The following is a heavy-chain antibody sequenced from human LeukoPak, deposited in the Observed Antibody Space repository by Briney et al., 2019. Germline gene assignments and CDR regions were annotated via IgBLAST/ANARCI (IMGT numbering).Heavy chain of an antibody. CDR1: GGSISSYY. Sequence: SETLSLTCTVSGGSISSYYWSWIRQPPGKGLEWIGETYHSGSPKYNPSLMGRVTISVDKSKSQFSLNLTSVTAADTAVYYCARVSAVAGAYGMDVWGQGTTVTVSS. CDR3: ARVSAVAGAYGMDV. V-gene: IGHV4-59*08. D-gene: IGHD6-19*01. J-gene: IGHJ6*02. CDR2: TYHSGSP.